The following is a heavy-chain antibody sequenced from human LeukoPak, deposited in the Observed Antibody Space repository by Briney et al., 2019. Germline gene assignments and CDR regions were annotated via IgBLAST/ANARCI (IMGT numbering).Heavy chain of an antibody. J-gene: IGHJ4*02. CDR2: IYHSGST. CDR1: GGSISSSNYY. Sequence: PSETLSLTCAVSGGSISSSNYYWGWIRQPPGKGLEWIGIIYHSGSTYYNPSLKSRVTISVDTSKNQFSLKLSSVTAADTAVYYCARVSSSSWYSNYWGQGTLVTVSS. D-gene: IGHD6-13*01. CDR3: ARVSSSSWYSNY. V-gene: IGHV4-39*07.